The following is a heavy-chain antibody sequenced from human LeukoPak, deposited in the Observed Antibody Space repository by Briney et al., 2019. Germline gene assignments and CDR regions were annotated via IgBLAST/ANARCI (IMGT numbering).Heavy chain of an antibody. V-gene: IGHV4-39*07. Sequence: KPSETLSLTCTVSGGSISSSSYYWGWIRQPPGTGLEWIGNIYYSGSTYYNPSLRSRVTISVDTSKNQFSLRLNSVTAADTAVYYCARGTVNRGSYYVENFDSWGQGTLVTVYS. J-gene: IGHJ4*02. CDR3: ARGTVNRGSYYVENFDS. D-gene: IGHD1-26*01. CDR1: GGSISSSSYY. CDR2: IYYSGST.